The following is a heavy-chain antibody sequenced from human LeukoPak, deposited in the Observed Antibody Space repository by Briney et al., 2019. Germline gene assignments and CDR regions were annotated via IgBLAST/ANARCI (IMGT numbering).Heavy chain of an antibody. CDR3: AKRVPYNSSSVYFDS. CDR1: GFTLNSYA. D-gene: IGHD6-6*01. J-gene: IGHJ4*02. Sequence: GGSLRLSCAASGFTLNSYAMSWVRQAPGKGLEWVSAISDRGSDTYYADSVKGRFTISKDNSKNMLFLQMNSLMDDYTAVYYCAKRVPYNSSSVYFDSWGQGTLVPVST. V-gene: IGHV3-23*01. CDR2: ISDRGSDT.